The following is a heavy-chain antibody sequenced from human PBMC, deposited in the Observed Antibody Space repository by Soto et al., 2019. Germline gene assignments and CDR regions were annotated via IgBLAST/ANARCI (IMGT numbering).Heavy chain of an antibody. J-gene: IGHJ5*02. CDR2: IYYSGST. CDR1: CGSISSYY. V-gene: IGHV4-59*01. Sequence: SETLSLTCTVSCGSISSYYWSWIRQPPGKGLEWIGYIYYSGSTNYNPSLKSRATISVDTSKNQFSLELSSVTAADTAVYYCARGRGPSWFDPWGQGTLVTVSS. D-gene: IGHD3-10*01. CDR3: ARGRGPSWFDP.